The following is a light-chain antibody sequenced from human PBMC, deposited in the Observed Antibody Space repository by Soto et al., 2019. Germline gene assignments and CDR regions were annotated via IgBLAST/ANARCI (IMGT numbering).Light chain of an antibody. CDR3: SSYAGSNIYVV. J-gene: IGLJ2*01. CDR2: EVS. V-gene: IGLV2-8*01. CDR1: GSDVGGYNY. Sequence: QSVLTQPPSASGSPGQSVTISCTGTGSDVGGYNYVSWYQHHPGKAPKLMLYEVSTRPSGVPDRFSGSKSGNTASLTVSGLQYEDEADYYCSSYAGSNIYVVFGGGTKLTVL.